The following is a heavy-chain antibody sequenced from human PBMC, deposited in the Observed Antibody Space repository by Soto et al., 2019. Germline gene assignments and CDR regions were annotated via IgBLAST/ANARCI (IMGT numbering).Heavy chain of an antibody. Sequence: PSETLSLTCTVSGGSISSYYWSWIRQSPGKGLEWIGYIHYSGSTKSNPSLKSRVTISVDTSRNQVSLKLSSVTAADSAVYFCGRARYQLLHPYYSGMDVWGQGTTVTVSS. D-gene: IGHD2-2*02. J-gene: IGHJ6*02. CDR1: GGSISSYY. V-gene: IGHV4-59*01. CDR2: IHYSGST. CDR3: GRARYQLLHPYYSGMDV.